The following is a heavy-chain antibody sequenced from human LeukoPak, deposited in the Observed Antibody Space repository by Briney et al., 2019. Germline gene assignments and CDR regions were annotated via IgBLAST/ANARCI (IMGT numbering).Heavy chain of an antibody. CDR2: IYHSGST. CDR3: ARTSIAARRANAFDI. J-gene: IGHJ3*02. D-gene: IGHD6-6*01. V-gene: IGHV4-30-2*01. CDR1: GGSISSGGYS. Sequence: SQTLSLTCTVSGGSISSGGYSWSWLRQPPGKGLEWIGYIYHSGSTYYNPSLKSRVTISVDRSKNQFSLKLSSVTAADTAVYYCARTSIAARRANAFDIWGQGTMVTVSS.